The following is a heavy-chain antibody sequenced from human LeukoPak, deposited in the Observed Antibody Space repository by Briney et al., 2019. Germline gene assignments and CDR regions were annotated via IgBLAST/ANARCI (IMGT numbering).Heavy chain of an antibody. CDR3: ARESVGATEYFDY. V-gene: IGHV4-39*07. J-gene: IGHJ4*02. CDR2: IYYSGST. Sequence: PSETLSLTCTVSGGSISSSSYYWGWIRQPPGKGLEWIGSIYYSGSTYYNPSPKSRVTISVDTSKNQFSLKLSSVTAADTAVYYCARESVGATEYFDYWGQGTLVTVSS. D-gene: IGHD1-26*01. CDR1: GGSISSSSYY.